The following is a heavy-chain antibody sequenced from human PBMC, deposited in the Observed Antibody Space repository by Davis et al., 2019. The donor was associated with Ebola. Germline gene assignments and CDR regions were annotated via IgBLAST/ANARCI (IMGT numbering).Heavy chain of an antibody. V-gene: IGHV3-23*01. CDR3: AKDSASGWTHNWFDP. CDR2: ITNSGGTT. CDR1: GFTFSSNA. Sequence: GESLKISCAASGFTFSSNAMSWVRQTPGMGLEWVSVITNSGGTTQYADSVKGRFTISRDNSKNTLYLQMNSLRVEDTAVYFCAKDSASGWTHNWFDPWGQGTLVTVSS. J-gene: IGHJ5*02. D-gene: IGHD6-19*01.